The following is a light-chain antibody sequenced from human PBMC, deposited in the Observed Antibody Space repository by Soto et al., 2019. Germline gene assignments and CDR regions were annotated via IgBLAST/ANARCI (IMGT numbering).Light chain of an antibody. V-gene: IGKV3-15*01. CDR1: QSVSSK. Sequence: EIVMTQSPATLSVSPGERATLSCRASQSVSSKLAWYQQKPGQAPRLLIYGASTRATGIPARFSGSGSGTEFTLTISSLQSEDLAVYYRQQYTNWPPIPFGQGTRLEIK. J-gene: IGKJ5*01. CDR2: GAS. CDR3: QQYTNWPPIP.